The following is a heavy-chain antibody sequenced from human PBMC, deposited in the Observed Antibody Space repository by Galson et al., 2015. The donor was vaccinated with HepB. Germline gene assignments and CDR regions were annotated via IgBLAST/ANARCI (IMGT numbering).Heavy chain of an antibody. CDR2: IWYDGSNK. Sequence: SLRLSCAAPGFSFSSYGMHWVRQAPGKGLEWVAVIWYDGSNKYYADSVKGRFTISRDNSKNTLYLQMNSLRAEDTAVYYCAKSRDTVITIDSWGQGTLVTVSS. D-gene: IGHD2-21*01. J-gene: IGHJ4*02. V-gene: IGHV3-33*06. CDR1: GFSFSSYG. CDR3: AKSRDTVITIDS.